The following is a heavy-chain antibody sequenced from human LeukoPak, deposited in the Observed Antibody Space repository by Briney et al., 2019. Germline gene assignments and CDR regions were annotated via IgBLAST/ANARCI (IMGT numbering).Heavy chain of an antibody. CDR3: ARVGDGDTFDY. J-gene: IGHJ4*02. V-gene: IGHV4-30-4*01. CDR2: IYYSGST. CDR1: GGSISSGDYY. D-gene: IGHD4-17*01. Sequence: SETLSLTCTVSGGSISSGDYYWSWIRQPPGKGLEWIGYIYYSGSTYYNPSLKSRVTISVDTSKNQFSLKLSSVTAAGTAVFFCARVGDGDTFDYWGQGTLVTVSS.